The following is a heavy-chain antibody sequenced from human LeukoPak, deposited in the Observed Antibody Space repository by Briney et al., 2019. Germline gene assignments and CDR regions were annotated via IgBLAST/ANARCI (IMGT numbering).Heavy chain of an antibody. CDR3: AREGDYYDRSGDDAYYFDY. V-gene: IGHV3-30-3*01. Sequence: GGSLRLSCAASGFTFGYYAMHWVRQAPGKGLQWVAVISNDGTNKYYTDSVRGRFTLSRNNVRNTLFLQMNSLRAEDSAVYFCAREGDYYDRSGDDAYYFDYWGQGTLVTVSS. CDR2: ISNDGTNK. J-gene: IGHJ4*02. CDR1: GFTFGYYA. D-gene: IGHD3-22*01.